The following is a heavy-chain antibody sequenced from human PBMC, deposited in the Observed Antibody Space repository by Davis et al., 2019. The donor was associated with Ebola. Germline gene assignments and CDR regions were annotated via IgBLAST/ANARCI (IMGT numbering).Heavy chain of an antibody. V-gene: IGHV3-7*01. J-gene: IGHJ4*02. CDR3: AREGDGGAYFEAGY. D-gene: IGHD4-23*01. CDR2: IKSDGSKI. CDR1: GFTFNKYW. Sequence: GESLKISCVGSGFTFNKYWMTWVRQAPGKGLEWVANIKSDGSKIYYADSLKGRVTISRDNFKNSVFLQVNSLRAEDTGVYYCAREGDGGAYFEAGYWGQGTLVTVSS.